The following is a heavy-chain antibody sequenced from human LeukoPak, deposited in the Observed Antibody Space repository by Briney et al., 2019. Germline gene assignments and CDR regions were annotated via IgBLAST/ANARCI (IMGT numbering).Heavy chain of an antibody. CDR1: GGSISGYY. D-gene: IGHD1-26*01. Sequence: PSETLSVTCTVSGGSISGYYWSWIRQPPGKGLEWIGYIYYSGSTNYNPSLKSRVTISVDTSKNQFSLKLSSVSAADTAVYYCARDGGATAYFDYWGQGTLVTVSS. CDR2: IYYSGST. CDR3: ARDGGATAYFDY. J-gene: IGHJ4*02. V-gene: IGHV4-59*01.